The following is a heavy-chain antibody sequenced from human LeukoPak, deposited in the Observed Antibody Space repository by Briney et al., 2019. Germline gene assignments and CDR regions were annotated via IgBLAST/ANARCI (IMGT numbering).Heavy chain of an antibody. V-gene: IGHV4-59*01. D-gene: IGHD3-9*01. Sequence: SETLSLTCTVSGGSISSYYWSWIRQPPGKGLEWIGYIYYSGSTNYNPSLKSRVTISVDTSKNQFSLKLSSVTAADTAVYYCARSPYDILTGYLFYFDYWGQGTLVTVSS. J-gene: IGHJ4*02. CDR3: ARSPYDILTGYLFYFDY. CDR2: IYYSGST. CDR1: GGSISSYY.